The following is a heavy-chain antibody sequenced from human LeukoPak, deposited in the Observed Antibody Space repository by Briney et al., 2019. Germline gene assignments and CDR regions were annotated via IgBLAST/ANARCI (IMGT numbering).Heavy chain of an antibody. Sequence: SETLSLTCTVSGGSISSGGYYWSWIRQHPGKGLEWIGYIYYSGSTNYNPSLKSRVTISVDTSKNQFSLKLSSVTAADTAVYYCARGRLITMVRVYYYGMDVWGQGTTVTVSS. CDR3: ARGRLITMVRVYYYGMDV. J-gene: IGHJ6*02. CDR1: GGSISSGGYY. D-gene: IGHD3-10*01. V-gene: IGHV4-31*03. CDR2: IYYSGST.